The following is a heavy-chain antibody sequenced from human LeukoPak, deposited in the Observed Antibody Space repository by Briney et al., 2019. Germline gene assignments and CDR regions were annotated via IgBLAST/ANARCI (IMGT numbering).Heavy chain of an antibody. D-gene: IGHD6-19*01. CDR1: GFTFSNAW. V-gene: IGHV3-15*01. CDR3: ARGTVAGRTLNWFDP. Sequence: GGSLRLSCAASGFTFSNAWMSWVRQAPGKGLEWVGRIKSKTDGGTTDYAAPVKGRFTISRDDSKNTLYLQMNSLRAEDTAVYYCARGTVAGRTLNWFDPWGQGTLVTVSS. J-gene: IGHJ5*02. CDR2: IKSKTDGGTT.